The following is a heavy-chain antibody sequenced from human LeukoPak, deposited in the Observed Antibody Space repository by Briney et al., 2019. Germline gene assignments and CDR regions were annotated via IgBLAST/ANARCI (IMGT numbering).Heavy chain of an antibody. D-gene: IGHD3-16*02. J-gene: IGHJ3*02. CDR1: GYIFTNYW. V-gene: IGHV5-51*01. Sequence: GESLKISCKGSGYIFTNYWIGWVRQMPGKGLEWMGIIYPGDFDTRYSPSFEGRVTISAEESISTAYLQWSSLKASDTAIYYCARRVTFGGSIVAAFDIWGQGTMVTVSS. CDR3: ARRVTFGGSIVAAFDI. CDR2: IYPGDFDT.